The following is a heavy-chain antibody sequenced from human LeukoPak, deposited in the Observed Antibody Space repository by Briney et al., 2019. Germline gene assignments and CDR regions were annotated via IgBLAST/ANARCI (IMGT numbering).Heavy chain of an antibody. D-gene: IGHD6-13*01. CDR3: AKDGSAAAAGTMGY. CDR2: ISYDGSKK. J-gene: IGHJ4*02. Sequence: GGSLRLSCAASGFTFSTFAMHWVRQAPGKGLEWVAVISYDGSKKYYADSVKGRFTISRDNAKNSLYLQMNSLRAEDTAVYYCAKDGSAAAAGTMGYWGQGTLVTVSS. CDR1: GFTFSTFA. V-gene: IGHV3-30*04.